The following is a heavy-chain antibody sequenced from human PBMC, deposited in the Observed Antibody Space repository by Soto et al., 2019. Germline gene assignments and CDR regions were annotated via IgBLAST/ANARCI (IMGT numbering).Heavy chain of an antibody. Sequence: QVQLAQSANEVKKPGASVRVSCKAAGYTFIRYGIAWVRQAPGQGLEWMGWISPYNDYTVYAQKFQGRVSMTADTSTRTVYMKLRGLKSDDTAVYYCARGGYYDNYWGKLSHYGLDVWGQGTSVSVSS. CDR2: ISPYNDYT. CDR1: GYTFIRYG. V-gene: IGHV1-18*01. J-gene: IGHJ6*02. CDR3: ARGGYYDNYWGKLSHYGLDV. D-gene: IGHD3-16*01.